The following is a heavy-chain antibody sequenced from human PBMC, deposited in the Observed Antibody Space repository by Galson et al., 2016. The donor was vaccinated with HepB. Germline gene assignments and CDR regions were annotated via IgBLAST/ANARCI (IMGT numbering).Heavy chain of an antibody. Sequence: QSGAEVKKPGESLKISCKASGYTFTSYGITWVRQAPGQGIEWIGWISPHNGNTNYAQNRQGRVTMTTDTSTSTAYMELRSLTSDDTAVFYCAREVGWGTFDIWGQGTMVTVSS. J-gene: IGHJ3*02. CDR2: ISPHNGNT. D-gene: IGHD7-27*01. CDR3: AREVGWGTFDI. V-gene: IGHV1-18*04. CDR1: GYTFTSYG.